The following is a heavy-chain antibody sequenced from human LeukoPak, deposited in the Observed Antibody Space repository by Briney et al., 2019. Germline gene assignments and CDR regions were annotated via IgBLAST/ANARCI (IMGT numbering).Heavy chain of an antibody. D-gene: IGHD1-1*01. CDR1: AFTFCGYS. CDR3: ARVGYDYNWYDAFDI. CDR2: ISHDGSNK. J-gene: IGHJ3*02. V-gene: IGHV3-30*04. Sequence: KPGRSLRLSCVVSAFTFCGYSMHWVRQAPGKGLEWVAFISHDGSNKYCADSLKGRFTISRDNSKNTLFLQMNSLRPEGTAVYYCARVGYDYNWYDAFDIWGQGTMVTVSS.